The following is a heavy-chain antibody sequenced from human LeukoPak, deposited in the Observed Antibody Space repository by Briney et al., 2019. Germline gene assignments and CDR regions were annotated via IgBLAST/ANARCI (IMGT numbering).Heavy chain of an antibody. CDR3: VITAGPPTDH. D-gene: IGHD1-14*01. V-gene: IGHV3-11*04. CDR1: GITCSDYY. J-gene: IGHJ4*01. Sequence: GGSLRLXCTASGITCSDYYMKWIRQAPGKGLEWLSFISRGGSPIYYADSVKGRFTISRDNAKNSLYLQMNSLRVEDTAMYYCVITAGPPTDHWGQGALVTVSS. CDR2: ISRGGSPI.